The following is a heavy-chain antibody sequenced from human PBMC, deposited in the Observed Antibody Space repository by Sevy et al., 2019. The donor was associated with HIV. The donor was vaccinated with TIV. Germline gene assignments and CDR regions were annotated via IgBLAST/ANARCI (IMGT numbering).Heavy chain of an antibody. Sequence: SETLSLTCSVSGGSMSGYYWSWIRQPPGKGLEWIGYINNSGSTNYNPSLKSRVTISVDTSKNQFSLKLSSVTAADTAVYYCARVAYCGGDCYPFDYWGQGTLVTVSS. CDR3: ARVAYCGGDCYPFDY. V-gene: IGHV4-59*01. CDR2: INNSGST. CDR1: GGSMSGYY. J-gene: IGHJ4*02. D-gene: IGHD2-21*02.